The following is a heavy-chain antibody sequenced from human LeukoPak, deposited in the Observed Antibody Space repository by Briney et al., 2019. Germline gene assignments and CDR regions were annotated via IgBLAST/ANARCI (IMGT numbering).Heavy chain of an antibody. V-gene: IGHV3-48*01. CDR2: ISSSSSPI. D-gene: IGHD3-22*01. J-gene: IGHJ3*02. Sequence: GGSLRLSCAASGFTFSSYEMNWVRQAPGKGLGWVSYISSSSSPIYYADSVKGRFSISRDNAKNSLYLQMNSLRAEDTAVYYCARDHHRRHYDSQARDTFDIWGQGTMVTVSS. CDR1: GFTFSSYE. CDR3: ARDHHRRHYDSQARDTFDI.